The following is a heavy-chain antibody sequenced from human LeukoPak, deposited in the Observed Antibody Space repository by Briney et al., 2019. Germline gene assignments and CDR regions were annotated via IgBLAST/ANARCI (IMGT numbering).Heavy chain of an antibody. CDR2: INPNSGGT. D-gene: IGHD3-10*01. J-gene: IGHJ4*02. CDR3: ARGLKGSAY. V-gene: IGHV1-2*02. Sequence: ASVKVSCKASGGTFSSYAISWVRQAPGQGLEWMGWINPNSGGTNYAQKFQGRVTMTRDTSISTAYMELSRLRSDDTAVYYCARGLKGSAYWGQGTLVTVSS. CDR1: GGTFSSYA.